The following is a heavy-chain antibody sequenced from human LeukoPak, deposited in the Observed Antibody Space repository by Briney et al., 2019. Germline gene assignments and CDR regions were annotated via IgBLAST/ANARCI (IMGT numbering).Heavy chain of an antibody. J-gene: IGHJ4*02. V-gene: IGHV3-21*05. CDR3: ARGGGSYHFDY. Sequence: GGSLRLSCAASGFTFSSYEMNWVRQAPGKGLEWVSYISSSSSYIYYADSVKGRFTISRDNAKNSLYLQMNSLRAEDTAVYYCARGGGSYHFDYWGQGTLVTVSS. D-gene: IGHD1-26*01. CDR1: GFTFSSYE. CDR2: ISSSSSYI.